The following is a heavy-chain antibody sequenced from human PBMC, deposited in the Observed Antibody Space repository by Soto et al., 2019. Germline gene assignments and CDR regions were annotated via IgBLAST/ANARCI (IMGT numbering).Heavy chain of an antibody. J-gene: IGHJ4*02. CDR2: INPNSGGT. CDR1: GYTFTGYY. Sequence: ASVKVSCKASGYTFTGYYMHWVRQAPGQGLEWMGWINPNSGGTNYAQKLQGRVTMTTDTSTSTAYMELRSLRSDDTAVYYCARDRGSGSYYVDYWGQGTLVTVSS. CDR3: ARDRGSGSYYVDY. V-gene: IGHV1-2*02. D-gene: IGHD1-26*01.